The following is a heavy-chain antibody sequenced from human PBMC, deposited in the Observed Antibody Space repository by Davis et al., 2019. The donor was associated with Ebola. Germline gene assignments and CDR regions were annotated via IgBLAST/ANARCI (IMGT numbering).Heavy chain of an antibody. CDR2: IYHSGST. D-gene: IGHD2-2*01. Sequence: SETLSLTCAVSGGPISSSNWWSWVRQPPGKGLEWIGEIYHSGSTNYNPSLKSRVTISVDKSKNQFSLKLSSVTAADTAVYYCARGGYCSSTSCYGGYYYYGMDVWGQGTSVTVSS. J-gene: IGHJ6*02. CDR3: ARGGYCSSTSCYGGYYYYGMDV. V-gene: IGHV4-4*02. CDR1: GGPISSSNW.